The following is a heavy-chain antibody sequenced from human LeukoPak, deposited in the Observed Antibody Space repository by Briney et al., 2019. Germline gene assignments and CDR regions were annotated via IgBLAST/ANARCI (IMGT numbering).Heavy chain of an antibody. D-gene: IGHD3-22*01. CDR2: VSSSSSYI. Sequence: GGSLRLSCAASGFTFSSYSMNWVRQAPGKGLEWVSSVSSSSSYIYYADSVKGRFTISRDNAKNSLYLQMNSLRAEDTAVYYCARDGYYYDSSGYMPLDYYYYGMDAWGQGTTVTVSS. CDR3: ARDGYYYDSSGYMPLDYYYYGMDA. J-gene: IGHJ6*02. CDR1: GFTFSSYS. V-gene: IGHV3-21*01.